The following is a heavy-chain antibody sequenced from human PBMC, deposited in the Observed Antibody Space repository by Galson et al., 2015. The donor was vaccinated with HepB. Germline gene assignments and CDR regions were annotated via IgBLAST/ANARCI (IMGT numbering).Heavy chain of an antibody. V-gene: IGHV3-74*01. CDR2: INSDGSST. CDR3: ASADDFWSTGFDY. D-gene: IGHD3-3*01. Sequence: SLRLSCAASGFTFSSYWMHWVRQAPGKGLVWVSRINSDGSSTSYADSVKGRFTISRDNAKNTLYLQMNSLRAEDTAVYYCASADDFWSTGFDYWGQGTLVTVSS. CDR1: GFTFSSYW. J-gene: IGHJ4*02.